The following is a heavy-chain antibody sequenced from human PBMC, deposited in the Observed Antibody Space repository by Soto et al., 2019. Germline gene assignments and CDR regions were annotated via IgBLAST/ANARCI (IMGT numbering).Heavy chain of an antibody. CDR1: GFTFSSYA. V-gene: IGHV3-30-3*01. Sequence: VGSLRLSCAASGFTFSSYAMHWVRQAPGKGLEWVAVISYDGSNKYYADSVKGRFTISRDNSKNTLYLQMSSLRAEDTAVYYCARDKSWELLWGAFDIWGQGTMVTVSS. CDR2: ISYDGSNK. J-gene: IGHJ3*02. CDR3: ARDKSWELLWGAFDI. D-gene: IGHD1-26*01.